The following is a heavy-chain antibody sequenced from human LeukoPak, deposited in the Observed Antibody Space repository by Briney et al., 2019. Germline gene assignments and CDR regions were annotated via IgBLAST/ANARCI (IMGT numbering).Heavy chain of an antibody. Sequence: GGSLRLSCAASGFTFSDYYMSWIRQAPGKGLEWVSYISSSGSTIYYADSVKGRFTISRDNAKNSLYLQMNSLRAEDTAVYYCARGQFTERGGLDPASQNFDYWGQGTLVTVSS. CDR1: GFTFSDYY. D-gene: IGHD2-15*01. V-gene: IGHV3-11*04. J-gene: IGHJ4*02. CDR3: ARGQFTERGGLDPASQNFDY. CDR2: ISSSGSTI.